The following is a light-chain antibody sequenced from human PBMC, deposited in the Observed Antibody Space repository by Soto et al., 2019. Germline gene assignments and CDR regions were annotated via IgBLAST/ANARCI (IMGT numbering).Light chain of an antibody. V-gene: IGKV3-15*01. J-gene: IGKJ1*01. CDR2: GAS. CDR3: QHYNSYSEA. Sequence: EIVMTQSPATLSVSPGERATLSCRASQSVSSNLAWYQQKPGQAPRLLIYGASTRAAIIPARFSGSGSGTEFTLTISSPQPDDFATYYCQHYNSYSEAFGQGTKVDIK. CDR1: QSVSSN.